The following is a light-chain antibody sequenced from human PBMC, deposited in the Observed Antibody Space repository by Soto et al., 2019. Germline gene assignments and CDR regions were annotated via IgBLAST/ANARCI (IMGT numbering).Light chain of an antibody. J-gene: IGKJ4*01. CDR3: QQYDNWPLT. Sequence: EKVMTQSPATLSVSPGERATLSCRASQSVSSSFLAWYQQKPGQAPRLLIYDASTRATGIPARFSGSGSGTEFTLTISSLQSEDFAVYYCQQYDNWPLTFGGGTKVEIK. V-gene: IGKV3-15*01. CDR2: DAS. CDR1: QSVSSS.